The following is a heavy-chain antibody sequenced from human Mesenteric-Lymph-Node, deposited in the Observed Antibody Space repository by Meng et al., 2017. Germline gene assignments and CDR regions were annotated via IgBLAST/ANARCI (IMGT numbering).Heavy chain of an antibody. CDR1: GGSVNSGSYY. Sequence: QVNLQEQGPGLVRPSETLSRTCTISGGSVNSGSYYWSWIRQPPGKGLEWIGYMYFSGSTNYNASLKSRVTISVDTSKKQFSLTLTSVSAADTAMYYCARGHYNKYFDFWGQGALVTVSS. J-gene: IGHJ4*02. D-gene: IGHD3-22*01. CDR2: MYFSGST. CDR3: ARGHYNKYFDF. V-gene: IGHV4-61*01.